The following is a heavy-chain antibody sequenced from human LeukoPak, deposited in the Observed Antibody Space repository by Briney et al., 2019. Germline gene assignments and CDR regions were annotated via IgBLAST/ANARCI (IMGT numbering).Heavy chain of an antibody. CDR2: INQDGSKK. D-gene: IGHD6-19*01. CDR1: GFNFSSYL. J-gene: IGHJ5*02. CDR3: EGAWS. Sequence: GGSLRLSCAASGFNFSSYLMNWVRQAPGKGLEWVANINQDGSKKNYVDSVKGRFTISRDNAKNSLYLQMNSLRAEDTAVYYCEGAWSWGQGALVTASS. V-gene: IGHV3-7*01.